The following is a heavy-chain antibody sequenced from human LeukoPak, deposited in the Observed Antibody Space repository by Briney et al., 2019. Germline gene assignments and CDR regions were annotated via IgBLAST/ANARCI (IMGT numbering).Heavy chain of an antibody. V-gene: IGHV3-13*01. CDR2: FGSAGDT. J-gene: IGHJ2*01. CDR1: GFPFSTYD. CDR3: VRGALPGDNWYFDL. Sequence: PGGSLRLSCATSGFPFSTYDMHWVRQAPGKGLEWVSAFGSAGDTYYPGAVKGRFTISRDYAKNSLFLQKNSLRAGDTAVYFCVRGALPGDNWYFDLWGRGTLVTVSS.